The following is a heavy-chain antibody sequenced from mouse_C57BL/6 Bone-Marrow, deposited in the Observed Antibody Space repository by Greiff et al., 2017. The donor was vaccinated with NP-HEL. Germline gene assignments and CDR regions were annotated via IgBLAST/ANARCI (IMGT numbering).Heavy chain of an antibody. D-gene: IGHD2-4*01. Sequence: EVQGVESGGDLVKPGGSLKLSCAASGFTFSSYGMSWVRQTPDKRLEWVATIRSGGSYTYYPDSVKGRFTISRDNAKNTLYLQMSSLKSEDTAMYYCARHYDYDGYAMDYWGQGTSVTVSS. CDR3: ARHYDYDGYAMDY. CDR2: IRSGGSYT. J-gene: IGHJ4*01. V-gene: IGHV5-6*01. CDR1: GFTFSSYG.